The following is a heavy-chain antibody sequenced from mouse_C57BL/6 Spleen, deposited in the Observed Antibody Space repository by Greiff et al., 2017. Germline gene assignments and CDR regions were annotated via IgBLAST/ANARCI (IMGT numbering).Heavy chain of an antibody. CDR2: IDPEGGDT. CDR1: GFNIKDYN. V-gene: IGHV14-1*01. CDR3: TSRSNYLAWFAY. Sequence: VQLQQSGAELVRPGASVKLSCTASGFNIKDYNMNWVKQRPEQGLEWIGRIDPEGGDTEYAPKFQGKATMTADTASNTAYLQLSSLTSEDTAVYYCTSRSNYLAWFAYWGQGTLVTVSA. D-gene: IGHD2-5*01. J-gene: IGHJ3*01.